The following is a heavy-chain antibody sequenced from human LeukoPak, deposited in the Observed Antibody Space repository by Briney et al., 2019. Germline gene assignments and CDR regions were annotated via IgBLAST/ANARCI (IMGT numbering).Heavy chain of an antibody. CDR3: ASSDGYSGYGGVSFDY. Sequence: PGGSLRLSCAASGFTVSSNYMSWVRQAPGKGLEWVSVIYSGGSTYYADSVKGRFTISRDNSKNTLYLQMNSLRAEDTAVYYCASSDGYSGYGGVSFDYWGQGTLVTVSS. CDR2: IYSGGST. CDR1: GFTVSSNY. V-gene: IGHV3-66*01. D-gene: IGHD5-12*01. J-gene: IGHJ4*02.